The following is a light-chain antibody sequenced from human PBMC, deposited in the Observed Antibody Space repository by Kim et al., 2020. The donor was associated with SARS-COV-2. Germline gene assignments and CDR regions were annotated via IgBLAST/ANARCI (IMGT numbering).Light chain of an antibody. CDR3: NSRDSSGDPRWV. J-gene: IGLJ3*02. CDR2: GKN. CDR1: SLRKYY. V-gene: IGLV3-19*01. Sequence: SSELTQDPAVSVALGQTVRITCQGDSLRKYYASWYQQKPGQAPVVVMCGKNNRPSGIPDRFSGSSSGNTASLTITGAQAEDEADYYCNSRDSSGDPRWVFGGGTKLTVL.